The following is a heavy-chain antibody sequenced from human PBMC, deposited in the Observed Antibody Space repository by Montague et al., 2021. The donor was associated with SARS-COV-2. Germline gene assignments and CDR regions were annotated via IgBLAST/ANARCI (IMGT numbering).Heavy chain of an antibody. Sequence: SETLSLTCSVSGGSISSNYWSWIRQSPGKGLEWIGYIFHSGITDYNPSXRSRVTISVDMSKNQFSLQLNSVTAADSAVYYCARTEYNWNDWFDPWGQGTLVTVSS. CDR2: IFHSGIT. D-gene: IGHD1-20*01. CDR1: GGSISSNY. J-gene: IGHJ5*02. CDR3: ARTEYNWNDWFDP. V-gene: IGHV4-59*13.